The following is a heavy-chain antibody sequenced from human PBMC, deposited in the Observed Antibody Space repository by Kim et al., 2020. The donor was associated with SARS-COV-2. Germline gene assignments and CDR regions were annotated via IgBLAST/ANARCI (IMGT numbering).Heavy chain of an antibody. D-gene: IGHD3-22*01. J-gene: IGHJ4*02. Sequence: RFTISRDNAKNSLYLQMNSLRAEDTAVYYCARDLFRAYYDSSGYYEGRDYWGQGTLVTVSS. CDR3: ARDLFRAYYDSSGYYEGRDY. V-gene: IGHV3-48*03.